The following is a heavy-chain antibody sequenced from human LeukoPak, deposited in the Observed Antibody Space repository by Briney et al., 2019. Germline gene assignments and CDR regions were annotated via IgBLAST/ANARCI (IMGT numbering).Heavy chain of an antibody. CDR1: GFTFNNDA. CDR3: VKRAVAGTYYFDY. D-gene: IGHD6-19*01. J-gene: IGHJ4*02. CDR2: ISASGASP. V-gene: IGHV3-23*01. Sequence: PGGSLRLSCAASGFTFNNDAMSRVRQAPGKGLEWVSVISASGASPYYADSVKGRFTISRDNSKNTLYLQMNSLRPEDTAVYYCVKRAVAGTYYFDYWGQGTLVTVSS.